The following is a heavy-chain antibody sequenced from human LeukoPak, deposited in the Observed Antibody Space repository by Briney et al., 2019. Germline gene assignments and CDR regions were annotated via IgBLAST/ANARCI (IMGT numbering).Heavy chain of an antibody. V-gene: IGHV2-5*01. D-gene: IGHD3-10*01. J-gene: IGHJ4*02. Sequence: SGPTLVKPTQTLTLTCTFSGFSLSTTGVPVGWIRQPPGKALEWLAVHYWNNDKSYSPSLKSRLTITKDTSKNQVVLIMTNMDPVETATYYCAHKGRGSGSYTMWGQGTLVTVSS. CDR3: AHKGRGSGSYTM. CDR1: GFSLSTTGVP. CDR2: HYWNNDK.